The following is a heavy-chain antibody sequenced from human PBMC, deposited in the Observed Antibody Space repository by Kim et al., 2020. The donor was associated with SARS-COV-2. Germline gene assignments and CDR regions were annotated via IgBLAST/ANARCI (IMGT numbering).Heavy chain of an antibody. CDR2: INHSGST. V-gene: IGHV4-34*01. D-gene: IGHD3-10*01. CDR3: ARTSYGSGSYYHDY. CDR1: GGSFSGYY. J-gene: IGHJ4*02. Sequence: SETLSLTCAVYGGSFSGYYWSWIRQPPGKGLEWIGEINHSGSTNYNPSLKSRVTISVDTSKNQFSLKLSSVTAADTAVYYCARTSYGSGSYYHDYWGQGTLVTVSS.